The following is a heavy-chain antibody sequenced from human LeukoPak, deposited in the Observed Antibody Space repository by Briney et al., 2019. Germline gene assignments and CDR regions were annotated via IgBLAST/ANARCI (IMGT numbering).Heavy chain of an antibody. CDR1: GFTFSYYP. Sequence: GGSLRLSCAASGFTFSYYPMHWVRQAPGKGLEWMAVISYDGSNKNYADSVKGRFTISRDNSKNTVSLQMNRLRAEDTAVYFCARGFPRNSSLGLFGYWGQGTLVTVSS. D-gene: IGHD1-7*01. V-gene: IGHV3-30*01. J-gene: IGHJ4*02. CDR3: ARGFPRNSSLGLFGY. CDR2: ISYDGSNK.